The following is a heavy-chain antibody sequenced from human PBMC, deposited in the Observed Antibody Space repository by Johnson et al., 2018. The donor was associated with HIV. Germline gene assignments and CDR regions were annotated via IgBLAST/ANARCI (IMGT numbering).Heavy chain of an antibody. Sequence: EVQLVESGGGLMQPGGSLRLSCAASGFTVSDYYMSWVRQAPGKGLEWVSLISTGGSPYYADSVKDRFTISRDKSKNTLFLQMNGLRVEDTAVYYCARASDAFDIWGQGTMVTVSS. V-gene: IGHV3-66*01. CDR3: ARASDAFDI. CDR1: GFTVSDYY. J-gene: IGHJ3*02. CDR2: ISTGGSP.